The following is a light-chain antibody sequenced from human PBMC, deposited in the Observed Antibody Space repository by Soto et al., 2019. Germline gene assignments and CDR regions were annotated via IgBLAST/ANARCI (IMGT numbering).Light chain of an antibody. V-gene: IGLV1-51*02. CDR1: SSNIGNNY. Sequence: QSVLTQPPSVSAVPGQKVTISCSGSSSNIGNNYVSWYQQLPGTAPKLLIYENFKRPSGIPDRFSGSKSGTSATLGITGLQTGDEADYYCGTWDSSLSVVVFGGGTQLTVL. J-gene: IGLJ2*01. CDR2: ENF. CDR3: GTWDSSLSVVV.